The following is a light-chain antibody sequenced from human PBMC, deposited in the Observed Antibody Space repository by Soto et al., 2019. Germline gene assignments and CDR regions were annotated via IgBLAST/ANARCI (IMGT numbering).Light chain of an antibody. J-gene: IGKJ1*01. V-gene: IGKV1-5*03. CDR1: QSISPW. CDR3: QQYNSYSRT. Sequence: DIQMTQSPSTLSASVGDRVTITCRASQSISPWLAWYQQKPGKAPKLLIYKTSSLESGVPSRFSGRGSGTEFTLTIISLQPDDFSTYFCQQYNSYSRTFGQGTKVQIK. CDR2: KTS.